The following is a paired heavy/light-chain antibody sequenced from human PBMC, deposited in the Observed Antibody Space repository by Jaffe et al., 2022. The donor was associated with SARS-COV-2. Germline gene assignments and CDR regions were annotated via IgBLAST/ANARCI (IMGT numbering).Heavy chain of an antibody. D-gene: IGHD6-19*01. CDR2: IYWDDDK. J-gene: IGHJ6*03. CDR1: GFSLNTSAVG. Sequence: QITLKESGPTLVKPTQTLTLTCTLSGFSLNTSAVGVGWIRQPPGKALEWLALIYWDDDKVYSPSLKSRLTITKDTSKNQVVLTMTNMDPVDTATYFCAHRRGKEQWPRYHFYMDVWGKGTTVTVSS. CDR3: AHRRGKEQWPRYHFYMDV. V-gene: IGHV2-5*02.
Light chain of an antibody. J-gene: IGLJ3*02. CDR1: ALPRQY. CDR3: QSADSSGTYWV. V-gene: IGLV3-25*03. CDR2: KDT. Sequence: SYELTQPPSVSVSPGQTARITSSGDALPRQYAYWYQQKPGQAPVMVIYKDTERPSGIPERFSGSTSGTTVTLTISGVQAEDEADYYCQSADSSGTYWVFGGGTKLTVL.